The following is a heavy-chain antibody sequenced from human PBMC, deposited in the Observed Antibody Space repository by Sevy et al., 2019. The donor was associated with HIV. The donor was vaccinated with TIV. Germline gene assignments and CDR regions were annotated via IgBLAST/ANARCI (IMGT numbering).Heavy chain of an antibody. V-gene: IGHV4-59*13. Sequence: SETLSLTCTVSGGSISSYYWSWIRQPPGKGLEWIGYIYYSGSTNYNPSLKSRVTISVDTSKNQFSLKLSSVTAADTAVYYGAGGQIIDSSRWYNWFDPWGQGTLVTVSS. CDR2: IYYSGST. CDR3: AGGQIIDSSRWYNWFDP. J-gene: IGHJ5*02. CDR1: GGSISSYY. D-gene: IGHD6-13*01.